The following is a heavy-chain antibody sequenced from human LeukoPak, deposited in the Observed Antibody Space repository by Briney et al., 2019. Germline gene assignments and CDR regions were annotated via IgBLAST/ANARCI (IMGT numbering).Heavy chain of an antibody. CDR1: GLTFSSYS. Sequence: GGSLRLSCAASGLTFSSYSMNWVRQAPGKGLEWVSYISGSSSTIYYADSVKGRFTISRDNAKNSLYLQMSSLRAEDTAVYYCANLGTGIWDYWGQGTLVTVSS. V-gene: IGHV3-48*04. CDR2: ISGSSSTI. CDR3: ANLGTGIWDY. D-gene: IGHD3-3*02. J-gene: IGHJ4*02.